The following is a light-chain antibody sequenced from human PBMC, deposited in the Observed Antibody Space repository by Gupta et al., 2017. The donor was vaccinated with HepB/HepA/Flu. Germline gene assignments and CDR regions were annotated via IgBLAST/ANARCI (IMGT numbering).Light chain of an antibody. CDR2: WAS. CDR1: QSVLYSSADNNY. CDR3: QQYHTIPWT. Sequence: DIVMTQSPASLAVSLGQRATINCKSSQSVLYSSADNNYLSWYQQKQGQPPKLLIYWASAREYGVPDRFSASGSGTDFTLTISSLQAEDVAVYYCQQYHTIPWTFGQGTKVEIK. V-gene: IGKV4-1*01. J-gene: IGKJ1*01.